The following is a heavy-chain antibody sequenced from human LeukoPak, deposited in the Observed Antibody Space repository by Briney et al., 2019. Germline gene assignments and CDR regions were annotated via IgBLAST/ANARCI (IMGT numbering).Heavy chain of an antibody. Sequence: GGSLRLSCAASGFTFRSYAMNWVRQAPGQGLEWVSTINSDGRTFYADSVKGRFIISRDNSKNTMSLQMNSLRAEDTAIYYCAKGWLRQTIFDYWGQGTLLTVSS. J-gene: IGHJ4*02. CDR1: GFTFRSYA. CDR2: INSDGRT. V-gene: IGHV3-23*01. CDR3: AKGWLRQTIFDY. D-gene: IGHD5-12*01.